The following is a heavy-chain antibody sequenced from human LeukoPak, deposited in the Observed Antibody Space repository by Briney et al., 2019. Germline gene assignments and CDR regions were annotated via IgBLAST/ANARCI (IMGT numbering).Heavy chain of an antibody. CDR1: GFTFSSFA. D-gene: IGHD4-17*01. Sequence: PGGSLRLSCAASGFTFSSFAMSWVRQAPGKGLEWVSGISGSGGSTYYADSVKGRFTISRDNAKNSLYLQMNSLRAEDTAVYYCAREYGAPYNWFDPWGQGTLVTVSS. J-gene: IGHJ5*02. CDR3: AREYGAPYNWFDP. CDR2: ISGSGGST. V-gene: IGHV3-23*01.